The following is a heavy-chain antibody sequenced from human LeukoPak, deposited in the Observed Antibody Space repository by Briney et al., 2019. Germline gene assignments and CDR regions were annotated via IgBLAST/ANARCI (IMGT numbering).Heavy chain of an antibody. V-gene: IGHV3-7*03. D-gene: IGHD5-18*01. CDR2: INQGGSDK. CDR3: AKDLLQLWAPPIDY. CDR1: GFTFSSYS. J-gene: IGHJ4*02. Sequence: GGSLRLSCAASGFTFSSYSMNWVRQAPGKGLEWVANINQGGSDKSYVDSVKGRFTVSRDNAKKSLYLQMNSLRAEDTAVYYCAKDLLQLWAPPIDYWGQGTLVTVSS.